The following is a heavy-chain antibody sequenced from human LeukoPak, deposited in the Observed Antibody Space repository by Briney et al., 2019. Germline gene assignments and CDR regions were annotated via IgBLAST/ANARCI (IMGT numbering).Heavy chain of an antibody. J-gene: IGHJ4*02. CDR1: GGTFSSYA. CDR2: IIPILGIA. Sequence: SVKVSCKASGGTFSSYAISWVRQAPGQGLEWMGRIIPILGIANYAQKFQGRVTITADKSTSTAYMELSSLRSEDTAVYYCAXXYCSSTSCSYYFDYWGQGTLVTVSS. V-gene: IGHV1-69*04. D-gene: IGHD2-2*01. CDR3: AXXYCSSTSCSYYFDY.